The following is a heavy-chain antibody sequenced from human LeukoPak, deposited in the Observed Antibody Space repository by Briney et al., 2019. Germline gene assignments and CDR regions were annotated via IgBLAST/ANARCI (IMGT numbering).Heavy chain of an antibody. CDR2: ISTTGRT. CDR3: ARNLIPEQLVLNF. D-gene: IGHD6-13*01. Sequence: RSETLSLTCTVSGGSISSGGYYWTWIRQPAGKGLEWIGHISTTGRTRNNPSLKSRVTISIDTSKNQFSLNLKSVTPEDTAVYYCARNLIPEQLVLNFWGQGILVTVSS. V-gene: IGHV4-61*09. CDR1: GGSISSGGYY. J-gene: IGHJ4*02.